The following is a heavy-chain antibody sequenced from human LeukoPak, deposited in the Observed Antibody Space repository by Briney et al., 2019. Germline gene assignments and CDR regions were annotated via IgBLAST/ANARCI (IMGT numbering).Heavy chain of an antibody. J-gene: IGHJ5*02. CDR2: IRYDGSNK. CDR1: GFTFSSYG. CDR3: AKDRMGDIVVVPAAIRFDP. D-gene: IGHD2-2*01. V-gene: IGHV3-30*02. Sequence: PGGSLRLSCAASGFTFSSYGMHWVRQAPGEGLEWVAFIRYDGSNKYYADSVKGRFTISGDNSKNTLYLQMNSLRAEDTAVYYCAKDRMGDIVVVPAAIRFDPWGQGTLVTVSS.